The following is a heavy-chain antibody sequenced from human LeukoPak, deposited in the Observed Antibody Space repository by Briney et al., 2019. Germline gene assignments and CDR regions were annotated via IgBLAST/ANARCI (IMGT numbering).Heavy chain of an antibody. CDR3: ASGFLRNWYYLGDY. D-gene: IGHD3-16*01. J-gene: IGHJ4*02. Sequence: GRSLRLSCAASGFTFSTYGMHWVRQAPGKGLEWVAVLSHDGTNNADSVKGRFTISRDNSKNTLYLQMNSLRAEGTAVYYCASGFLRNWYYLGDYWGQGTLVTVSS. V-gene: IGHV3-30*03. CDR1: GFTFSTYG. CDR2: LSHDGTN.